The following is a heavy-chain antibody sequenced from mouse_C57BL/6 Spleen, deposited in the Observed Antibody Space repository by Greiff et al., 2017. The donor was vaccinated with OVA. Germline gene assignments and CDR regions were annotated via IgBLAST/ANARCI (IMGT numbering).Heavy chain of an antibody. CDR3: ARRKNYYSNFMDY. Sequence: EVKVVESGGGLVKPGGSLKLSCAASGFTFSDYGMHWVRQAPEKGLEWVAYISSGSSTIYYADTVKGRFTISRDNAKNTLFLQMTSLRSEDTAMYYCARRKNYYSNFMDYWGQGTSVTVSS. V-gene: IGHV5-17*01. D-gene: IGHD2-5*01. J-gene: IGHJ4*01. CDR2: ISSGSSTI. CDR1: GFTFSDYG.